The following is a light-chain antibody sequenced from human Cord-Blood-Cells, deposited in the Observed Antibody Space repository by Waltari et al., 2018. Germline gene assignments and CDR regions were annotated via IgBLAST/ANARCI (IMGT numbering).Light chain of an antibody. J-gene: IGKJ5*01. CDR1: QGIRSY. Sequence: DIQLTQSPSFLSASVGDRGTITCRASQGIRSYLAWYQQKPGKAPKLLIYAASTLQSGVPSRFSGSGSGTEFALTISSLQPEDFATYYCQQLNSYPITCGQGTRLESK. CDR3: QQLNSYPIT. V-gene: IGKV1-9*01. CDR2: AAS.